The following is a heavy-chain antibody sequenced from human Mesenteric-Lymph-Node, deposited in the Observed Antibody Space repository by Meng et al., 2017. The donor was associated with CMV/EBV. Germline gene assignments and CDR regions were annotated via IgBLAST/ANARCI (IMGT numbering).Heavy chain of an antibody. CDR2: INDSGAT. CDR3: AASTLRAPFEF. V-gene: IGHV4-34*01. CDR1: GGSFSDYY. J-gene: IGHJ4*02. D-gene: IGHD5/OR15-5a*01. Sequence: ESLKISCTVYGGSFSDYYFNWIRQPPGKGLEWVGEINDSGATNDNPSLNRRVTISVDKSKNQFSLNLTSVTPADTAVYYCAASTLRAPFEFWGQGSLVTVSS.